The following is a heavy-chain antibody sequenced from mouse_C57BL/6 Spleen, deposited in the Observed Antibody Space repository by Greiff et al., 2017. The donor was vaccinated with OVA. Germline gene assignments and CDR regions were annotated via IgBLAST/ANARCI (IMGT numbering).Heavy chain of an antibody. CDR3: ARRGGYYCFDY. J-gene: IGHJ2*01. CDR2: IYPSDSET. D-gene: IGHD2-3*01. V-gene: IGHV1-61*01. Sequence: VQLQQPGAELVRPGSSVKLSCKASGYTFPSYWMDWVKQRPGQGLEWIGNIYPSDSETHYNQKFKDKATLTVDKSSSTAYMQLSSLTSEDSAVDYCARRGGYYCFDYWGQGTTLTVSS. CDR1: GYTFPSYW.